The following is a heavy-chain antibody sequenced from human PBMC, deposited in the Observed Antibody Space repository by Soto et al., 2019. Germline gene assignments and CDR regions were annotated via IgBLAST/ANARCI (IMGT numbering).Heavy chain of an antibody. CDR2: ISGSGGST. V-gene: IGHV3-23*01. CDR1: GFTFSSYA. J-gene: IGHJ6*03. D-gene: IGHD3-3*01. CDR3: AKVMEPHDFWNGYANEEAYYYYYYYMDV. Sequence: GGSLRLSCAASGFTFSSYAMSWVRQAPGKGLEWVSAISGSGGSTYYADSVKGRFTISRDNSKNTLYLQMNSLRAEDTAVYYCAKVMEPHDFWNGYANEEAYYYYYYYMDVWGKGTTVTVSS.